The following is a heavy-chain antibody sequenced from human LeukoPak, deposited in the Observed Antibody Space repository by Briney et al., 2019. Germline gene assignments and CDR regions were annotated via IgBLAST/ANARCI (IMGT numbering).Heavy chain of an antibody. CDR2: ISGRGDNT. V-gene: IGHV3-23*01. CDR3: AKSYNYDTSGPKFFQH. D-gene: IGHD3-22*01. Sequence: GGSLRLSCAASGFTFSNYAVSWVRQAPGKGLEWVSAISGRGDNTYYADSVRGRFAISRDNSKNTLYLQMNSLRAEDTAVYYCAKSYNYDTSGPKFFQHWGQGTLVTVSS. CDR1: GFTFSNYA. J-gene: IGHJ1*01.